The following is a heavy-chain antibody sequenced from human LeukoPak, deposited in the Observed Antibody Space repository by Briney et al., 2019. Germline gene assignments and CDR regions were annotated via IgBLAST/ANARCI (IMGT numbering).Heavy chain of an antibody. J-gene: IGHJ5*02. CDR1: GGSFSGYY. V-gene: IGHV4-34*01. CDR2: INHSGST. CDR3: ACQSMTTVTKENWFDP. Sequence: PSETLSLTCTVYGGSFSGYYWSWIRQPPGKGLEWIGEINHSGSTNYNPSLKSRVTISVDTSKNQFSLKLSSVTAADTAVYYCACQSMTTVTKENWFDPWGQGTLVTVSS. D-gene: IGHD4-17*01.